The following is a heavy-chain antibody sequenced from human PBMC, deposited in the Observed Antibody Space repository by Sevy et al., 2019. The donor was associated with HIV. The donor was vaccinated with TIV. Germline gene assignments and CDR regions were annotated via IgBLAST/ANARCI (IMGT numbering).Heavy chain of an antibody. V-gene: IGHV3-49*03. Sequence: GGSLRLSCTASGFTFGDYAMSWFRQAPGKGLEWVGFIRSKAYGGTTEYAASVKGRFTISRDDSKSIAYLQTNSLKTEDTAVYYCTRQEAYYDFWSGYYFGYGMDVWGQGTTVTVS. D-gene: IGHD3-3*01. CDR2: IRSKAYGGTT. J-gene: IGHJ6*02. CDR1: GFTFGDYA. CDR3: TRQEAYYDFWSGYYFGYGMDV.